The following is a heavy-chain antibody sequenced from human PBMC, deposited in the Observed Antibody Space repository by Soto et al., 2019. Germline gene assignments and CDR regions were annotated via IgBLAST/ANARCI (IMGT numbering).Heavy chain of an antibody. Sequence: QVQLQESGPGLVKPSETLSLTCTVSGGSISSYYWSWIRQPPGKGLEWIGYIYYSGSTNYNPSLKSRVTIAVDTSKNQLSLKLRSVTAADTAVYYCARSSSLPGYYNYYYYMDVWGKGTTVTVSS. CDR1: GGSISSYY. D-gene: IGHD3-9*01. V-gene: IGHV4-59*01. CDR3: ARSSSLPGYYNYYYYMDV. CDR2: IYYSGST. J-gene: IGHJ6*03.